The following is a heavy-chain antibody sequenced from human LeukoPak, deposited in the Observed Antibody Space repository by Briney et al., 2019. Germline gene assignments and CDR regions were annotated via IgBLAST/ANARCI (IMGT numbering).Heavy chain of an antibody. D-gene: IGHD3-10*01. CDR3: AKDISSGTYYPYYYYGMDV. CDR1: GFTFDDYA. V-gene: IGHV3-43*02. CDR2: ISGDGGST. Sequence: GGSLRFSCAASGFTFDDYAMHWVRQAPGKGLEWVSLISGDGGSTYYADSVKGRFTTSRDNSKNSLYLQMNSLRTEDTALYYCAKDISSGTYYPYYYYGMDVWGQGTTVTVSS. J-gene: IGHJ6*02.